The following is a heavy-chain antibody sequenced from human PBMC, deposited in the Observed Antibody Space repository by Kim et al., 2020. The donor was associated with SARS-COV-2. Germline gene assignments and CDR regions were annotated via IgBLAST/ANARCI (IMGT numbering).Heavy chain of an antibody. CDR1: GFPFSKYA. V-gene: IGHV3-23*01. J-gene: IGHJ4*01. D-gene: IGHD5-12*01. CDR3: AKEDRVATTEGDDYFGY. CDR2: MTGEGTNT. Sequence: GGSLRLSCVASGFPFSKYAMNWVRQAPGKGLEWVSVMTGEGTNTIYANSVKGRFAISRDNSANTVYLQINSLTTEDTALYYCAKEDRVATTEGDDYFGY.